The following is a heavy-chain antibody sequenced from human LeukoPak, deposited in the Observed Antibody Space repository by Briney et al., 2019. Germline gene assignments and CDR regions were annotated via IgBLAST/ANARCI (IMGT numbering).Heavy chain of an antibody. D-gene: IGHD5-18*01. Sequence: SQTLSLTCAISGDSVSSNSAAWNWIRQSPSRCLEWLGRTYYRSKWYNDYAVSVKNRITINPDTSKNQFSLQLNSVTPEDTAVYYCARGVGYSYGFYYYYMDVWGKGTTVTVSS. V-gene: IGHV6-1*01. CDR1: GDSVSSNSAA. J-gene: IGHJ6*03. CDR2: TYYRSKWYN. CDR3: ARGVGYSYGFYYYYMDV.